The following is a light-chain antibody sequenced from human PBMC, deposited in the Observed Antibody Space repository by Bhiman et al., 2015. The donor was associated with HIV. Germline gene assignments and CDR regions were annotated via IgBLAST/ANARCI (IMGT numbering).Light chain of an antibody. CDR1: SSDVGDYNY. Sequence: QSALTQPASVSGSPGQSITISCTGTSSDVGDYNYVSWYQQHPGKAPKVMIYDVSKRPSGVSNRFSGSKSANTASLTISGLQAEDEGDYYCCSYAGTITYVVFGGGTKLSVL. J-gene: IGLJ2*01. V-gene: IGLV2-23*02. CDR3: CSYAGTITYVV. CDR2: DVS.